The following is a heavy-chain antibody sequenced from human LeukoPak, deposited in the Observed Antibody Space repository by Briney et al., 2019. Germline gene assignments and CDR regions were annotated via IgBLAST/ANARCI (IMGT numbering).Heavy chain of an antibody. CDR2: INPSGGST. CDR3: ARSDFWSGYYDY. V-gene: IGHV1-46*01. D-gene: IGHD3-3*01. J-gene: IGHJ4*02. CDR1: GYTFTSYY. Sequence: ASVKVSCKASGYTFTSYYMHWVRQAPGQGLEWMGIINPSGGSTSYAQKFQGRVTMTRDMSTSTVYMELSSVRSEDTAVYYCARSDFWSGYYDYWGQGTLVTVSS.